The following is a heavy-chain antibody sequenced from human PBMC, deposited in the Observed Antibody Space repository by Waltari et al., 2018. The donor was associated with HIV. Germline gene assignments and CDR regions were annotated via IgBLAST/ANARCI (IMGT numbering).Heavy chain of an antibody. CDR1: GYSLRSGYY. Sequence: QVQLQESGPGLVTPSETLSLPCPVSGYSLRSGYYLGSIRHPPGQGLEWIGSIYHSGSTYYNPSLKSRVTISVDTSKNQFSLKLSSVTAADTAVYYCARLDIVVVPAAIRGAYYFDYWGQGTLVTVSS. CDR2: IYHSGST. CDR3: ARLDIVVVPAAIRGAYYFDY. V-gene: IGHV4-38-2*01. J-gene: IGHJ4*02. D-gene: IGHD2-2*02.